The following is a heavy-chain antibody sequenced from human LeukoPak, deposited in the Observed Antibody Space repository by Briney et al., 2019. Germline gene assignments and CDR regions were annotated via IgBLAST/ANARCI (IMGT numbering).Heavy chain of an antibody. CDR1: GFTFSNTW. V-gene: IGHV3-15*01. CDR2: IKRIIDGGTT. D-gene: IGHD4-17*01. CDR3: AAQGGYGDLRY. Sequence: GGSLRLSCAASGFTFSNTWMNWVRQAPGKGLEWVGRIKRIIDGGTTDYAAPVKGRFTVSGDDSINTLYLQMSSLRTEDTAVYYCAAQGGYGDLRYLGQGTLVTVSS. J-gene: IGHJ4*02.